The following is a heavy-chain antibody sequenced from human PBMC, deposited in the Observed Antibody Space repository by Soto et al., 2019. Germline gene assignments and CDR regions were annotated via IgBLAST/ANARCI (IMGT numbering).Heavy chain of an antibody. J-gene: IGHJ4*02. CDR2: IYHSGST. CDR1: GDSITSNNW. Sequence: QVQLQESGPGLVKPSGTLSLTCGVSGDSITSNNWWSWVRQPPGKGLEWIGEIYHSGSTNYNPSLKSRVTISVDKSKNQFSLKLTSVTAEDTGVYFCAARVWSGHGRWGQGTLVTVSS. D-gene: IGHD3-3*01. V-gene: IGHV4-4*02. CDR3: AARVWSGHGR.